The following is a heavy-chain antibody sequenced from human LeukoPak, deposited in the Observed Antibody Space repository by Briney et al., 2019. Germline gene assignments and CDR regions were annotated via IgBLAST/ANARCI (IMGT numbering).Heavy chain of an antibody. D-gene: IGHD2-21*01. CDR1: GFIFSKSA. J-gene: IGHJ4*02. CDR3: AKDAGGDTYFDY. CDR2: ILVSGSST. V-gene: IGHV3-23*01. Sequence: GGSLRLSCAASGFIFSKSAMTWVRQAPGKGLEWVSAILVSGSSTYYADSVKGRFTISRDNSKNTLYLRMNSLRAEDTAVYYCAKDAGGDTYFDYWGQGTLVTVSS.